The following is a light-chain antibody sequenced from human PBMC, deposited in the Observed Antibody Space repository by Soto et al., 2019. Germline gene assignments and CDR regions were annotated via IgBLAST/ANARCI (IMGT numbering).Light chain of an antibody. CDR2: GAS. Sequence: EIVLTQSPGTLSLSPGERATLSCRASQSVNTNYLACYQQKPGQAPRLLIYGASSRAPGIPDRFSGSGSGADFTLTISRLEPGDFAVYFCQQYGSVPLTFGGGTKVEIK. J-gene: IGKJ4*01. CDR1: QSVNTNY. V-gene: IGKV3-20*01. CDR3: QQYGSVPLT.